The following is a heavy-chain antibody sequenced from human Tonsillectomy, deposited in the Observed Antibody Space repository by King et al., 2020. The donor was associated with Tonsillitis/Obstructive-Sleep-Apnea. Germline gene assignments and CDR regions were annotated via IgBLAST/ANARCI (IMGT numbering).Heavy chain of an antibody. J-gene: IGHJ4*02. CDR1: GFTFSSYW. Sequence: EVQLVESGGGLVQPGGSLRLSCAASGFTFSSYWMSWVRQAPGKGLEWVANIKQDGGGKYYVDSVKGRFTISRDNAKNSLYLQMNSLRAEDTAVYYCARTLGTTAMAFYFDYWGQGTLVTVSS. V-gene: IGHV3-7*03. CDR3: ARTLGTTAMAFYFDY. CDR2: IKQDGGGK. D-gene: IGHD5-18*01.